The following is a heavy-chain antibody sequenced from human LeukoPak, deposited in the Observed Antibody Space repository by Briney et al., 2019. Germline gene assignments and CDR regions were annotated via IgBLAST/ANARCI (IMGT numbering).Heavy chain of an antibody. V-gene: IGHV1-8*01. J-gene: IGHJ6*03. CDR1: GYTFTSYD. Sequence: VSVKVSCKASGYTFTSYDINWVRQATGQGLEWMGWMNPNSGNTGYAQKFQGRVTMTRNTSISTAYMELSSLRSEDTAVYYCARGRRSSSWSSYYYYYYMDVWGKGTTVTVSS. CDR3: ARGRRSSSWSSYYYYYYMDV. D-gene: IGHD6-13*01. CDR2: MNPNSGNT.